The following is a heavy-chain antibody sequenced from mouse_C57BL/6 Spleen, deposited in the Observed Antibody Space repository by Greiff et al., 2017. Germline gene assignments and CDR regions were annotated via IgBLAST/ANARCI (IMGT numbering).Heavy chain of an antibody. Sequence: QVQLQQPGAELVMPGASVKLSCKASGYTFTSYWMHWVKQRPGQGLEWIGEIDPSDSYTNYNQKFKGKSTLTVDKSSITAYMQLSSLTSEDSAVYDCARSTGTRCFDYWGQGTTLTVSS. CDR1: GYTFTSYW. CDR3: ARSTGTRCFDY. D-gene: IGHD4-1*01. J-gene: IGHJ2*01. CDR2: IDPSDSYT. V-gene: IGHV1-69*01.